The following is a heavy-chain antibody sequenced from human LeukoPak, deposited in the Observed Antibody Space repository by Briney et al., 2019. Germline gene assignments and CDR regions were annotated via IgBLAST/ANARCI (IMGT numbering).Heavy chain of an antibody. V-gene: IGHV3-7*03. CDR1: GFTFRGFW. CDR3: ARARGSSGWLDY. J-gene: IGHJ4*02. CDR2: IKQDGSEK. D-gene: IGHD6-19*01. Sequence: GGSLRLSCEVSGFTFRGFWRSWVRQPPGKGLKWVANIKQDGSEKYYVDSVKGRFTISRDNAKNSLYLQMNSLRAEDTAVYYCARARGSSGWLDYWGQGTLVTVSS.